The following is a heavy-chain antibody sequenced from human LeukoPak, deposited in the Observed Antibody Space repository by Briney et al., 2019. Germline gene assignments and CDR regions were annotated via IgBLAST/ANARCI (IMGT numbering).Heavy chain of an antibody. CDR2: ISGSGGTI. V-gene: IGHV3-48*03. J-gene: IGHJ4*02. CDR3: ARDDLWEGITYFDY. CDR1: GFTFSRYE. Sequence: QPGGSLRLSCVASGFTFSRYEMNWVRQAPGKGLEWLSHISGSGGTIYYADSVKGRFTISRDNAKNSLYLQMNSLRAEDTAVYYCARDDLWEGITYFDYWGQGTLVTVAS. D-gene: IGHD3-10*01.